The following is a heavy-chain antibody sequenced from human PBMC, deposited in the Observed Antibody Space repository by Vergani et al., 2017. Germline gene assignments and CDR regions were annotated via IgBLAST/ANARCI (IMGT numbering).Heavy chain of an antibody. CDR2: IIPIFGTA. CDR1: GGTFSSYA. V-gene: IGHV1-69*06. J-gene: IGHJ4*02. D-gene: IGHD4-23*01. CDR3: ASNLGGATTNDYGCNSLDY. Sequence: QVQLVQSGAEVKKPGSSVKVSCKASGGTFSSYAISWVRQAPGQGLEWMGGIIPIFGTANYAQKFQGRVTITAEKSTSTAYMELSSLRSEDTAVYYCASNLGGATTNDYGCNSLDYWGQGTLVTVSS.